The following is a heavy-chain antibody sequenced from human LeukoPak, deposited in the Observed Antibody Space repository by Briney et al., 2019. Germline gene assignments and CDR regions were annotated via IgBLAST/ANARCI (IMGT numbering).Heavy chain of an antibody. CDR2: INPNSGGT. V-gene: IGHV1-2*02. CDR3: ARDPGYCSSTSCYEGWDY. Sequence: GASVKVSCKASGYTFTGYYMHWVRQAPGQGLEWMGWINPNSGGTNYAQKFQGRVTMTRDTSISTAYMELSRLRSDDTAVYYCARDPGYCSSTSCYEGWDYWGQGTLVTVSS. J-gene: IGHJ4*02. D-gene: IGHD2-2*01. CDR1: GYTFTGYY.